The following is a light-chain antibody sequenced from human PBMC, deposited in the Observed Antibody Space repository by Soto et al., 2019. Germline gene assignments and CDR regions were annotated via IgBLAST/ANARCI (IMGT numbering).Light chain of an antibody. J-gene: IGKJ1*01. CDR2: KAS. CDR1: QSISSW. CDR3: KQYNSYWT. Sequence: DIQMTQSPSTLSVSVGDRVTITCRASQSISSWLAWYQQKPGKAPKLLIYKASSLESGVPSRFSGSGSGTEFTLTISSLQPDDFATYYCKQYNSYWTFGQGTKVEIK. V-gene: IGKV1-5*03.